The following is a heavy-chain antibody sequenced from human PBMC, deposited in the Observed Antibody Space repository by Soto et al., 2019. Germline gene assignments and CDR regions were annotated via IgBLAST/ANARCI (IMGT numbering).Heavy chain of an antibody. V-gene: IGHV3-23*01. CDR1: GFTFSTFA. CDR3: AKQSYRSGGDFGY. J-gene: IGHJ4*02. D-gene: IGHD3-16*02. CDR2: VTATGDST. Sequence: GGSLRLSCAASGFTFSTFAMSWVRQAPGKGLDWVSAVTATGDSTFYADSAKGRFTISRDNSRNTLYLQMNTLRAEDPAVYYCAKQSYRSGGDFGYWGQGTLVTVSS.